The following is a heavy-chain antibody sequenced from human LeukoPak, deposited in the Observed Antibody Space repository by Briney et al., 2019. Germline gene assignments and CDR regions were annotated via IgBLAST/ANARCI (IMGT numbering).Heavy chain of an antibody. CDR1: GYTFTSYG. CDR2: ISAYNGNT. J-gene: IGHJ5*02. D-gene: IGHD6-19*01. Sequence: ASVKVSCKASGYTFTSYGISWVRQAPGQGLEWMGWISAYNGNTNYTQKLQGRVTMTTDTSTSTAYMELRSLRSDDTAVYYCARGSIAVASYWFDPWGQGTLVTVSS. V-gene: IGHV1-18*01. CDR3: ARGSIAVASYWFDP.